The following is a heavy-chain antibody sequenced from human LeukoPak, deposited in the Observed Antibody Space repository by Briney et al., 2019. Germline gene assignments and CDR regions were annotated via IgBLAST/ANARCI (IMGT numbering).Heavy chain of an antibody. Sequence: SEPLSLPCTVSGGPISRYYWSWIRQPAGKGLEWLGRIYTSGSPNYNPSLKSRVTMSVDTSKNQFSLKLSSVTAADTAVYYCARDRSRFGANWFDPWGQGTLVTVSS. CDR1: GGPISRYY. CDR2: IYTSGSP. V-gene: IGHV4-4*07. CDR3: ARDRSRFGANWFDP. J-gene: IGHJ5*02. D-gene: IGHD3-10*01.